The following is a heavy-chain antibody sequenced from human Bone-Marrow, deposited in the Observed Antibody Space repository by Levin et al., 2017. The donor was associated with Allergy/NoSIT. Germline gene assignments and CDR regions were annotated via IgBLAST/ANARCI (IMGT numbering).Heavy chain of an antibody. CDR1: GGSVSSGSYY. CDR3: ARDKIYCSGGSCYRYYYYMDV. Sequence: SETLSLTCTVSGGSVSSGSYYWSWIRQPPGKGLEWIGYIYYSGSTNYNPSLKSRVTISVDTSKNQFSLKLSSVTAADTAVYYCARDKIYCSGGSCYRYYYYMDVWGKGTTVTVSS. J-gene: IGHJ6*03. V-gene: IGHV4-61*01. D-gene: IGHD2-15*01. CDR2: IYYSGST.